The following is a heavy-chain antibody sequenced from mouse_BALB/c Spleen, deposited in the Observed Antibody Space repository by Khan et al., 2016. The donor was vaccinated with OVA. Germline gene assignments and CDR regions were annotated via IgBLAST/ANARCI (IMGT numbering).Heavy chain of an antibody. CDR2: ISYSGST. D-gene: IGHD2-3*01. CDR3: ARDGSRYNYAMDY. V-gene: IGHV3-2*02. Sequence: EVQLVESGPGLVKPSQSLSLTCTVTGYSITSDYAWNWIRQFPGNKLEWMGYISYSGSTNYNPSLKSRISITRDTSKNQFFLQLNSVTTEDTATCYCARDGSRYNYAMDYWGQGTSGTVSS. J-gene: IGHJ4*01. CDR1: GYSITSDYA.